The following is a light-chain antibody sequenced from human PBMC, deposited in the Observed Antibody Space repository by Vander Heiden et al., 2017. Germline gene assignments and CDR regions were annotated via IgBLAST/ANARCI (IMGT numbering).Light chain of an antibody. J-gene: IGLJ2*01. CDR3: QSADSSGTSVV. Sequence: SYELTQPPSVSVSPGQTARITCSGDALPKQYAYWYQQKPGQAPVLGIYKESERPSGIPERFSGSSSGTTVTLNISGVQAEDEADYYCQSADSSGTSVVFGGGTKLTVL. CDR1: ALPKQY. V-gene: IGLV3-25*03. CDR2: KES.